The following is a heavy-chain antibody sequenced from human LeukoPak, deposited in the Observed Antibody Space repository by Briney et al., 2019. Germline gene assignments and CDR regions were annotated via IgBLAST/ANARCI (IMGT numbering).Heavy chain of an antibody. V-gene: IGHV2-5*01. CDR1: GFSLSTFGVG. CDR3: AHAPSSGPLYY. D-gene: IGHD6-19*01. Sequence: SGPTLVKPTQTLTLTCTFSGFSLSTFGVGVAWIRQPPGKALGWLALIYWHDDKRYSPSLKSRLTIAKDTSKNQVVLTMTNMDPVDTATYYCAHAPSSGPLYYWGQGTLVTVSS. CDR2: IYWHDDK. J-gene: IGHJ4*02.